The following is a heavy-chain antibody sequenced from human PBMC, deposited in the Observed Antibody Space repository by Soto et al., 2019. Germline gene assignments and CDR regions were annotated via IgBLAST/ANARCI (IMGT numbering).Heavy chain of an antibody. CDR3: ARDSHAWIQQRAPLAY. J-gene: IGHJ4*02. V-gene: IGHV1-69*01. CDR2: IIPIFGTA. CDR1: GGTFSSYA. Sequence: QVQLVQSGAEVKKPGSSVKVSCKASGGTFSSYAISWVRQAPGQGLEWMGGIIPIFGTANYAQKFQGRVTITADESTSTAYMELSSLRSEDTAVYYCARDSHAWIQQRAPLAYWGQGTLVTVSS. D-gene: IGHD5-18*01.